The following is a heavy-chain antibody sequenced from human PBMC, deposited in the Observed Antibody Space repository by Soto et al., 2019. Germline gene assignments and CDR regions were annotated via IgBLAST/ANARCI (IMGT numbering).Heavy chain of an antibody. CDR1: GFTFSNAW. CDR2: IKSKTDGGTT. Sequence: GGSLRLSCAASGFTFSNAWMSWVRQAPGKGLEWVGRIKSKTDGGTTDYAAPVKGRFTISRDDSKNTLYLQMNSLKTEDTAVYYCTTASGYDYGYYYYMDVWGKGTTVTVSS. CDR3: TTASGYDYGYYYYMDV. V-gene: IGHV3-15*01. D-gene: IGHD5-12*01. J-gene: IGHJ6*03.